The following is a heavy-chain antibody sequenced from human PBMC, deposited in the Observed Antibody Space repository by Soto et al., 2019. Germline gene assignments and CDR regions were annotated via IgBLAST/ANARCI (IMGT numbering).Heavy chain of an antibody. CDR3: AKEKDKFYDFSGLDP. CDR2: ISGSGGST. J-gene: IGHJ5*02. CDR1: GFTFSSYA. V-gene: IGHV3-23*01. Sequence: GVFPGLSCAASGFTFSSYAMSWVRQAPGKGLEWVSAISGSGGSTYYADSVKGRFTISRDNSKNTLYLQMNSLRAEDTAVYYCAKEKDKFYDFSGLDPWGQGTLVTVSS. D-gene: IGHD3-3*01.